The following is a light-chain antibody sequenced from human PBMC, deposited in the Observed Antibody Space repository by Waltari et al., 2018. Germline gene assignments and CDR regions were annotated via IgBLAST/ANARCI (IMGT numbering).Light chain of an antibody. CDR1: NYNIGNNY. Sequence: QSVLSQPPSASGTPGQRVTISCSGTNYNIGNNYVYWYHQLPGTAPKLLIYRNNQRPSGVPDRFSSSKSGTSASLAISGLRSEDEAHYYCASWDGSLGGVIFGGGTKLTVL. J-gene: IGLJ2*01. CDR3: ASWDGSLGGVI. CDR2: RNN. V-gene: IGLV1-47*01.